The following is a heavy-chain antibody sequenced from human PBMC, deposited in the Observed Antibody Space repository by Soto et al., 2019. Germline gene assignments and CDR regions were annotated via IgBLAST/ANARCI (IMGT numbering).Heavy chain of an antibody. V-gene: IGHV3-23*01. D-gene: IGHD2-21*02. Sequence: EVQLLETGGGLVQPGGSLRLSCAASGFTFSSYAMSWVRQAPGKGLEWVSAISGSGGSTYYADSVKGRFTISGDNSKNTLYLQMNSLRAEDTAVYYCAKEGLGVTYAEDYWGQGTLVTVSS. CDR2: ISGSGGST. CDR1: GFTFSSYA. CDR3: AKEGLGVTYAEDY. J-gene: IGHJ4*02.